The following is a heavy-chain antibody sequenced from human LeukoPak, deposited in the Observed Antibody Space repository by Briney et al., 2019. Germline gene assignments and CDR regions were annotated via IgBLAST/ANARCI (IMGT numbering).Heavy chain of an antibody. CDR1: GYTFTGYY. Sequence: ASVKVSCKASGYTFTGYYMHWVRQAPGQGLEWMGWINPNSGGTNYAQKFQGRVTMTRDTSISTAYMELSGLRSDDTAVYYCARERSIVATTGFDYWGQGTLVTVSS. D-gene: IGHD5-12*01. V-gene: IGHV1-2*02. CDR2: INPNSGGT. J-gene: IGHJ4*02. CDR3: ARERSIVATTGFDY.